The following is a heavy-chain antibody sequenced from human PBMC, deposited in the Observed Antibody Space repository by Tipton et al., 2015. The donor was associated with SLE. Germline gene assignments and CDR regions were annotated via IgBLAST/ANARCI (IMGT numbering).Heavy chain of an antibody. J-gene: IGHJ5*02. CDR3: ARGGLGRGSGWSGAFAP. V-gene: IGHV4-39*07. D-gene: IGHD6-19*01. CDR2: IYYTGST. CDR1: GDSISNSNYF. Sequence: TLSLTCTVSGDSISNSNYFWGWIRQPPGKGPEWVATIYYTGSTYYNPSLRSRVTISVDKSKNQFSLKLSSVTAADTAVYYCARGGLGRGSGWSGAFAPWGQGTLATVSS.